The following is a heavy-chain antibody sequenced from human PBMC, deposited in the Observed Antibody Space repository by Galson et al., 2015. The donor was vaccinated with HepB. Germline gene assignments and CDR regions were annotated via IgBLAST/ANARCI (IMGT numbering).Heavy chain of an antibody. J-gene: IGHJ4*02. CDR2: TFYRSKWYN. D-gene: IGHD6-13*01. CDR1: EDSVSSNSTA. V-gene: IGHV6-1*01. CDR3: TRGILASGNGH. Sequence: CAISEDSVSSNSTAWNWIRQSPSRGLEWLGKTFYRSKWYNEYAVSVRSRITFYPDTSKNQLSLQLRSVTPEDTAVYYCTRGILASGNGHWGQGTLVTVSS.